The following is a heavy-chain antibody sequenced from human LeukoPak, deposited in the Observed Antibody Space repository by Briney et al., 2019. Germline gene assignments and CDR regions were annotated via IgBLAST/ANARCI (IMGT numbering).Heavy chain of an antibody. Sequence: LPGGSLRLSCAASGFTFSSYAMSWVRQAPGEGLEWVSAISGSGGSTYYADSVKGRFTISRDNSKNTLYLQMNSLRAEDTAVYYCASSTAMAIPPYYFDYWGQGTLVTVSS. J-gene: IGHJ4*02. CDR3: ASSTAMAIPPYYFDY. V-gene: IGHV3-23*01. D-gene: IGHD5-18*01. CDR2: ISGSGGST. CDR1: GFTFSSYA.